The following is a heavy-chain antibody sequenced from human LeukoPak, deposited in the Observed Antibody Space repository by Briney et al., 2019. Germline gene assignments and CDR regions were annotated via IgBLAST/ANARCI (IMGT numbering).Heavy chain of an antibody. D-gene: IGHD5-12*01. Sequence: SETLSLTCAVYGGSFSGYYWSWIRQPPGKGLEWIGEINHSGSTNYNQSLKSRVTISVDTSKNQFSLKLSSVTAADTAVYYCASCGYSGYELDYWGQETLVTVSS. J-gene: IGHJ4*02. CDR3: ASCGYSGYELDY. V-gene: IGHV4-34*01. CDR2: INHSGST. CDR1: GGSFSGYY.